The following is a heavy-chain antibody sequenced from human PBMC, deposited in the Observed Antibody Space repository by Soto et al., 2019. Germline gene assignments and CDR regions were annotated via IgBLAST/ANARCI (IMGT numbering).Heavy chain of an antibody. D-gene: IGHD7-27*01. J-gene: IGHJ4*02. V-gene: IGHV1-3*01. CDR1: GYTFSSYA. Sequence: ASVKVSCKASGYTFSSYAMHWVRQAPGQRLEWMGWINAGYGNTKSSQKFQDRVTISRDTSASTAYMELTSLRSEDTAVYYCARDTGDGTFDFWGQGTLVAVSS. CDR2: INAGYGNT. CDR3: ARDTGDGTFDF.